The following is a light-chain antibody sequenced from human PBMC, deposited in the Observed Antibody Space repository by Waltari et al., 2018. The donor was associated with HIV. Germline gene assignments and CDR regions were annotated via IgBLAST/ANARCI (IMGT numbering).Light chain of an antibody. CDR3: QAWYHSDDPIF. J-gene: IGLJ2*01. Sequence: SYVLTQPPPVSVAPGKTATITCGGDNIGTKSLQWYQQRPGQAPVLVVYHDDNRPSGVPERFSGSNSGDTATLTISRVEAGDEADYYCQAWYHSDDPIFFGGGTQLTVL. V-gene: IGLV3-21*03. CDR2: HDD. CDR1: NIGTKS.